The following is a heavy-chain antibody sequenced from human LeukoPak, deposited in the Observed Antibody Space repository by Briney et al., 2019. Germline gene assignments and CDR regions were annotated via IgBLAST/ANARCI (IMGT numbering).Heavy chain of an antibody. V-gene: IGHV3-23*01. CDR3: ARHTGSTWSTGY. J-gene: IGHJ4*02. CDR2: ISGSGGST. D-gene: IGHD6-13*01. CDR1: RFTFSSYA. Sequence: GGSLRLSCAASRFTFSSYAISWVRQAPGKGLEWVSAISGSGGSTYYADSVKGRFTISRDNSNNTLYLQMSSLRAGDTAVYYCARHTGSTWSTGYWGQGTLVTVSS.